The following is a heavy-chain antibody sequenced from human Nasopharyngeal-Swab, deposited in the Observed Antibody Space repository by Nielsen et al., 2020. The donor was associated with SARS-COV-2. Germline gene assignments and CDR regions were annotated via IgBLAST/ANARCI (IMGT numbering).Heavy chain of an antibody. CDR1: GGSISSGGYY. Sequence: LRLSCTVSGGSISSGGYYWSWIRQHPGKGPEWIGYIYYSGSTYYNPSLKSRVTISVDKSKNQFSLKLGSVTAADTAVYYCARRSREYYYGSGSYYNGYYYGMDVWGQGTTVTVSS. CDR3: ARRSREYYYGSGSYYNGYYYGMDV. CDR2: IYYSGST. D-gene: IGHD3-10*01. J-gene: IGHJ6*02. V-gene: IGHV4-31*03.